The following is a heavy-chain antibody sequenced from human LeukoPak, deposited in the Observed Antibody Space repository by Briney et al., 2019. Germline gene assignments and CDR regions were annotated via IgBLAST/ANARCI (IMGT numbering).Heavy chain of an antibody. J-gene: IGHJ4*02. D-gene: IGHD1-1*01. CDR3: ARGPGLERFDY. Sequence: SVKLSCKASGGTFSSYAISWVRQAPGQGLEWMGGIIPIFGTANYAQKFHGRVTITTDESTSTAYMELSSLRSEDTAVYYCARGPGLERFDYWGQGTLVTVSS. CDR1: GGTFSSYA. CDR2: IIPIFGTA. V-gene: IGHV1-69*05.